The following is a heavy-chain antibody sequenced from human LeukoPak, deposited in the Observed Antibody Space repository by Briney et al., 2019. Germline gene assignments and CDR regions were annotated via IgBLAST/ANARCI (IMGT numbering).Heavy chain of an antibody. Sequence: ASVKVSCKASGYTFTSYGISWVRQAPGQGLEWMGWISAYNGNTNYAQKLQGRVTMTTDTSTSTAYMELSRLRSDDTAVYYCARAGIPAAPNYNWFDPWGQGTLVTVSS. D-gene: IGHD2-2*01. J-gene: IGHJ5*02. CDR1: GYTFTSYG. CDR2: ISAYNGNT. CDR3: ARAGIPAAPNYNWFDP. V-gene: IGHV1-18*01.